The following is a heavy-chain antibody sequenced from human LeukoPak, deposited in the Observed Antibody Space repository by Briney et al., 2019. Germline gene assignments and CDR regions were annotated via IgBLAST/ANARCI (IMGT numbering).Heavy chain of an antibody. CDR3: ARGFYSSSCYVAYYYYYYMDV. V-gene: IGHV3-21*01. CDR1: GFTFSSYS. Sequence: GSLRLSCAASGFTFSSYSMNWVRQAPGKGLEWVSSISSSSSYIYYADSVKGRFTISRDNAKNSLYLHMNSRRADDTTVYYCARGFYSSSCYVAYYYYYYMDVWGKGTTVTVSS. CDR2: ISSSSSYI. J-gene: IGHJ6*03. D-gene: IGHD6-13*01.